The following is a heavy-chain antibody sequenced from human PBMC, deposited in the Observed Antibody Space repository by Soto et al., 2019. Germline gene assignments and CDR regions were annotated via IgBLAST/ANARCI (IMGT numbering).Heavy chain of an antibody. CDR3: ARTTAVPNSLRSRYFFDF. CDR2: VYYSGTT. Sequence: SETLSLTCSVSGGSVSNKTYYWSWIRQPPGKRLEWIGYVYYSGTTNYNPSLKSRVTVSVDMSRNQFSLSLSSVTAADTALYYCARTTAVPNSLRSRYFFDFWGQGTLVTVSS. CDR1: GGSVSNKTYY. J-gene: IGHJ4*02. V-gene: IGHV4-61*01. D-gene: IGHD1-1*01.